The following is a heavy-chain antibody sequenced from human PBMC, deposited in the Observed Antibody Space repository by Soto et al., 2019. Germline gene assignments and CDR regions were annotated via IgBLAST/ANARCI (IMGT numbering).Heavy chain of an antibody. V-gene: IGHV3-74*02. D-gene: IGHD2-15*01. CDR1: GFTFSNYW. CDR2: INSDGSVS. Sequence: EVQLVESEGGLVQPGGSLRLSCAASGFTFSNYWMYWVRQAPGKGLEWVSRINSDGSVSSYADSVKGRLTISRDNVKNTLYLQMDSLRAEDTAVYYCARGDCVGGTCYSLAGSFYYYMDVWGKGTTVTVFS. J-gene: IGHJ6*03. CDR3: ARGDCVGGTCYSLAGSFYYYMDV.